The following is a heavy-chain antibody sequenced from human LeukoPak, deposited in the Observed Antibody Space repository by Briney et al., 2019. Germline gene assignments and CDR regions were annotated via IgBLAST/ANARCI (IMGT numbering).Heavy chain of an antibody. CDR3: ARDFAPVDSMEEAAFDI. J-gene: IGHJ3*02. V-gene: IGHV3-30*03. Sequence: GGSLRLSCAASGFTFSSYGMHWVRQAPGKGLEWVAVISYDGSNKYYADSVKGRFTISRDNSKNTLYLQMNSLRAEDTAVYYCARDFAPVDSMEEAAFDIWGQGTMVTVSS. CDR1: GFTFSSYG. D-gene: IGHD3-22*01. CDR2: ISYDGSNK.